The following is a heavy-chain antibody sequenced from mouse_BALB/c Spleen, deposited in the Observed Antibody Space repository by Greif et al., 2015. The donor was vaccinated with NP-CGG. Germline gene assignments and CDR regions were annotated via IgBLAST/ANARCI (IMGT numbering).Heavy chain of an antibody. CDR2: IYWDDDK. V-gene: IGHV8-12*01. D-gene: IGHD1-1*01. J-gene: IGHJ4*01. CDR1: GFSLSTSGMG. CDR3: ARVGFTTVEAMDY. Sequence: QVTLKECGPGILQPSQTLSLTCSFSGFSLSTSGMGVSWIRQPSGKGLEWLAHIYWDDDKRYNPSLKSRLTISKDTSSNQVFLKITSVDTADTATYYCARVGFTTVEAMDYWGQGTSVTVSS.